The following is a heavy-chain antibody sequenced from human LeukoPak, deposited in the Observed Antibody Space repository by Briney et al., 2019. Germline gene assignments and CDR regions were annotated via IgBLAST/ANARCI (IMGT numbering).Heavy chain of an antibody. CDR2: INPNSGGT. V-gene: IGHV1-2*02. D-gene: IGHD3-10*01. CDR1: GYTFTGYY. J-gene: IGHJ5*02. CDR3: ARDRITMVRGANGSWCDL. Sequence: GASVKVSCKASGYTFTGYYMHWVRQAPGQGLEWMGWINPNSGGTNYAQKFQGRVTMTRDTSISTAYMELSRVRSDDTAVYYCARDRITMVRGANGSWCDLWGQGTLVTVSS.